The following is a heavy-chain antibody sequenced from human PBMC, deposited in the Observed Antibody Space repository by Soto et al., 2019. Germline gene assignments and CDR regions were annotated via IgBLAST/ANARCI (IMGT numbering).Heavy chain of an antibody. D-gene: IGHD4-17*01. Sequence: QVPLVESGGGVVQPGRSLRLSFAASGFTFSSYGMHWVRQAPGKGLEWVAVIWYDGSNKYYADSVKGRFTISRDNSKNTLYLQMNSLRAEDSAVYYCAREMTTVTLSAFDIWGQGTMVTVSS. CDR1: GFTFSSYG. CDR3: AREMTTVTLSAFDI. J-gene: IGHJ3*02. V-gene: IGHV3-33*01. CDR2: IWYDGSNK.